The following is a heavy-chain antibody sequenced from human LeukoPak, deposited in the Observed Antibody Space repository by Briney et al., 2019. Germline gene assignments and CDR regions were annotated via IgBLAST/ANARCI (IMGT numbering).Heavy chain of an antibody. V-gene: IGHV4-61*03. CDR2: IYYSGST. CDR1: GGSVSSASYY. J-gene: IGHJ2*01. Sequence: SETPSLTCTVPGGSVSSASYYWSSIRPPPGEGLEWLGYIYYSGSTNYNPPLRSRVTISVDTSKKHFSLKLSSVTAADTAVYYCARKHPCRDAYWYFDLWGRGTLVTVSS. CDR3: ARKHPCRDAYWYFDL.